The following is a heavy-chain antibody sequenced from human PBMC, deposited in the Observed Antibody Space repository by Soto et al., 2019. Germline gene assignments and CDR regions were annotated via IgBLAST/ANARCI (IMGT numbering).Heavy chain of an antibody. V-gene: IGHV1-69*06. CDR2: IIPIFGTA. CDR1: GGTFSSYA. D-gene: IGHD2-15*01. J-gene: IGHJ6*02. CDR3: ARDIGLGTPGYYYGMDV. Sequence: SVKVSCKASGGTFSSYAISWVRQAPGQGLEWMGGIIPIFGTANYAQKFQGRVTITADKSTSTAYMELSSLRSEDTAVYYCARDIGLGTPGYYYGMDVWGQGTTVTVSS.